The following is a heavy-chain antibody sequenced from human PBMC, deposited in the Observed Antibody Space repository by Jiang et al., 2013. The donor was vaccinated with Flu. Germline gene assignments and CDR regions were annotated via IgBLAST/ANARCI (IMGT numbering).Heavy chain of an antibody. CDR1: GGSISSYY. J-gene: IGHJ4*02. CDR3: ARVETGTTSYYFDY. D-gene: IGHD1-7*01. V-gene: IGHV4-59*01. Sequence: VSGGSISSYYWSWIRQPPGKGLECIGYIYYSGSTNYNPSLRSRVTISVDTSKNQFSLRLSSVTAADTAVYYCARVETGTTSYYFDYWGQGTLVTVSS. CDR2: IYYSGST.